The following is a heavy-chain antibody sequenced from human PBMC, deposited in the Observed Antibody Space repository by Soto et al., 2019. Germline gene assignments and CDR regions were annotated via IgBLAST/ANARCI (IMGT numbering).Heavy chain of an antibody. CDR3: VKWGYSVYDFTPPSGYYFFNGVDA. CDR1: GFSFVDFA. CDR2: ISGSGHNT. J-gene: IGHJ6*02. D-gene: IGHD5-12*01. Sequence: WGSLRFSCAASGFSFVDFAIIFFRHSPVKWREWVSAISGSGHNTYYTESLKGRFTISRDNSKNTLSLQVKSLRAEDTAVYYCVKWGYSVYDFTPPSGYYFFNGVDAWGQGTTVTVSS. V-gene: IGHV3-23*01.